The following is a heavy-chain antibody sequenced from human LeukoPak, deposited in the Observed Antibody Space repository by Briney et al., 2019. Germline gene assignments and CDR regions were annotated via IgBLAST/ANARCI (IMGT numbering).Heavy chain of an antibody. D-gene: IGHD2-15*01. Sequence: GGSLRLSCVVSGLSFNKDVMSWFRQAPGKGLEWVAVISYDGSNKYYADSVKGRFTISRDNSKNTLYLQMNSLRAEDTAVYYCAKDGPGYCSGGSCYSDFDYWGQGTLVTVSS. CDR3: AKDGPGYCSGGSCYSDFDY. CDR2: ISYDGSNK. V-gene: IGHV3-30*18. J-gene: IGHJ4*02. CDR1: GLSFNKDV.